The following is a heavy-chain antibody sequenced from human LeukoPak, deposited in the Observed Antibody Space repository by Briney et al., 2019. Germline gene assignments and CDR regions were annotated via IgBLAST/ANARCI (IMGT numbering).Heavy chain of an antibody. CDR2: IIPIFGTA. V-gene: IGHV1-69*05. Sequence: GASVKVSCKASGGTFSSYAISWVRQAPGQGLEWMGGIIPIFGTAKYAQKVQGRVTMSTDESTSTAYMELSSLRSEDTAVYYCARAVADKTFDYWGPGTLVTVSS. CDR3: ARAVADKTFDY. J-gene: IGHJ4*02. CDR1: GGTFSSYA.